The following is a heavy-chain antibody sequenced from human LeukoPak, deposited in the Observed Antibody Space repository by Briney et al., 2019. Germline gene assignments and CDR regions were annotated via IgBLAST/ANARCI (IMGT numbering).Heavy chain of an antibody. CDR1: GFTFSSYW. V-gene: IGHV3-23*01. CDR2: ISGSGDST. D-gene: IGHD6-19*01. Sequence: GGPLRLSCAASGFTFSSYWMSWVRQAPGKGLEWVSGISGSGDSTYYADSVKGRFTISRDNSKNTLYLQMNSLRAEDTAVYYCARRSGIAVAGAFDYWGQGTLVTVSS. CDR3: ARRSGIAVAGAFDY. J-gene: IGHJ4*02.